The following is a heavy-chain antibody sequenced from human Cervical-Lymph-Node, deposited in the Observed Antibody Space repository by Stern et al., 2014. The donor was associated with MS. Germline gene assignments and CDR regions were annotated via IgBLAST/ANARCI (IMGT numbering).Heavy chain of an antibody. D-gene: IGHD3-10*01. CDR3: ARNYYGSGSYVDY. Sequence: MQLVQSGGGLVKPGGSLRLSCAASGFTFSSYSMNWVRQAPGKGLEWVSSISSSSSYIYYADSVKGRFTISRDNAKNSLYLQMNSLRAEDTAVYYCARNYYGSGSYVDYWGQGTLVTVSS. CDR2: ISSSSSYI. V-gene: IGHV3-21*01. J-gene: IGHJ4*02. CDR1: GFTFSSYS.